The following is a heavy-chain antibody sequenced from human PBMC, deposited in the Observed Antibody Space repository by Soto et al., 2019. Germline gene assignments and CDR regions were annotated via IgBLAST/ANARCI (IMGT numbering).Heavy chain of an antibody. CDR2: IKQDGSEK. D-gene: IGHD1-26*01. J-gene: IGHJ6*02. Sequence: EVQLVESGGGLVQPGGSLRLSCAASGFTFSSYWMSWVRQAPGKGLEWVANIKQDGSEKYYVDSVKGRFTISRDNAKNSLYLQMNSLRAEDTAVYYCAREVGGTVSGGMDVWGQGTTVTVSS. CDR1: GFTFSSYW. V-gene: IGHV3-7*01. CDR3: AREVGGTVSGGMDV.